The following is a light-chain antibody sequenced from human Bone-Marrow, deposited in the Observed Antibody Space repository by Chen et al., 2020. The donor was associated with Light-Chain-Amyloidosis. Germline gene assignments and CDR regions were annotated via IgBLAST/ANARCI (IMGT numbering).Light chain of an antibody. CDR2: EVS. V-gene: IGLV2-14*01. J-gene: IGLJ3*02. CDR3: SSYTSSSTSWV. Sequence: QSALTQPASVSGSPGQSIAISCTGTSSAVGSYNYVSCYQQHPGKAPKLMLYEVSNRPSGVSNRFSGSKSGNTASLTISGLQAEDEADYYCSSYTSSSTSWVFGGGTKLTVL. CDR1: SSAVGSYNY.